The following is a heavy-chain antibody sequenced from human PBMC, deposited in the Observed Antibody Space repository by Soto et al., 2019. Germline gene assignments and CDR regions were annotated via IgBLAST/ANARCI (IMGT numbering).Heavy chain of an antibody. CDR1: GYTFTSYD. CDR3: ARDVGYGSGFDY. V-gene: IGHV1-8*01. J-gene: IGHJ4*02. Sequence: QVQLVQSGAEVKKPGASVKVSCKASGYTFTSYDINWVRQATGQGLEWMGWMNPNSGNTGYAEKLQGXVXXXRXXSISTAYMALSSLRSEDTAVYYCARDVGYGSGFDYWGQGTLVTVSS. CDR2: MNPNSGNT. D-gene: IGHD5-18*01.